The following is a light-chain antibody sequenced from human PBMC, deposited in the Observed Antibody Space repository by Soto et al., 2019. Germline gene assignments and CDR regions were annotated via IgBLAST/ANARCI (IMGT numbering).Light chain of an antibody. Sequence: EIVLIQSPATLSLSPGERATLSCRASQSVSSDLAWYHQKPGQAPRLHIYGASTRATGIPARFSGSGSGTEFTLTINSLQSEDFAVYYCQQYNNWPRTFGQGTKVDIK. J-gene: IGKJ1*01. CDR1: QSVSSD. CDR3: QQYNNWPRT. V-gene: IGKV3-15*01. CDR2: GAS.